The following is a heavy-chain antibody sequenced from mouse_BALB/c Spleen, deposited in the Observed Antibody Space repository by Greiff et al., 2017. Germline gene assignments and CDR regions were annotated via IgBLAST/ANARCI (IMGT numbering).Heavy chain of an antibody. Sequence: VQLKQSGGGLVQPGGSRKLSCAASGFTFSSFGMHWVRQAPEKGLEWVAYISSGSSTIYYADTVKGRFTISRDNPKNTLFLQMTSLRSEDTAMYYCARRMFDYWGQGTTLTVSS. CDR3: ARRMFDY. CDR1: GFTFSSFG. CDR2: ISSGSSTI. J-gene: IGHJ2*01. V-gene: IGHV5-17*02.